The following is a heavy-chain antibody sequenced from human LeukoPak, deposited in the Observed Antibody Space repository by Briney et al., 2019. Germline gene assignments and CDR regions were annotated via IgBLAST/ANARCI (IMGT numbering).Heavy chain of an antibody. CDR3: TKASRH. CDR1: GFTFSNYA. J-gene: IGHJ4*02. V-gene: IGHV3-23*01. Sequence: GGSLRLSCAASGFTFSNYAMNWVRQAPGKGLEWVSTISGVGDSTYYAESVKGRFTMSRDNSKNTVYLQMNSLRVEDTATYYCTKASRHWGQGTLVTVSS. CDR2: ISGVGDST.